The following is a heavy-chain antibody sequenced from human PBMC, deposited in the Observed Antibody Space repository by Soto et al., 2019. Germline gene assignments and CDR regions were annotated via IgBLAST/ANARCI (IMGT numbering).Heavy chain of an antibody. J-gene: IGHJ6*02. V-gene: IGHV3-23*01. CDR1: GFTFSSYA. CDR2: ISGSGGST. Sequence: GGSLRLSCAASGFTFSSYAMSWVRQAPGKGLEWVSAISGSGGSTYYADSVKGRFTISRDNSKNTLYLQMNSLRAEDTAVYYCAKYRSDGDYYYGMDVWGLGTTVTVSS. D-gene: IGHD3-16*01. CDR3: AKYRSDGDYYYGMDV.